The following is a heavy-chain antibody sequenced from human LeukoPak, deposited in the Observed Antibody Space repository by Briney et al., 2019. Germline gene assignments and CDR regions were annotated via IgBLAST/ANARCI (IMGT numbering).Heavy chain of an antibody. Sequence: SETLSLTCTVSGGSISSGSYYWSWLRQPAGKGLEWIGRIYTSGSTNYNPSLKSRVTISVDTSKNQFSLKLSSVTAADTAVYYCARLGAPGGRNVLLWFGELLTGSRDYYYMDVWGKGTTVTISS. CDR1: GGSISSGSYY. V-gene: IGHV4-61*02. CDR2: IYTSGST. D-gene: IGHD3-10*01. CDR3: ARLGAPGGRNVLLWFGELLTGSRDYYYMDV. J-gene: IGHJ6*03.